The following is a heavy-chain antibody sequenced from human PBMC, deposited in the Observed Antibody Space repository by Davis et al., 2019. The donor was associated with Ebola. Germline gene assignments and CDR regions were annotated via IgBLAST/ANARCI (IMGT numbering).Heavy chain of an antibody. Sequence: MPSETLSLTCTVSGGSISSYYWSWIRQPPGKGLEWIGYIYYSGSTNYHPSLKSRVTISVDTSKNQFSLKLSSVTAADTAVYYCARDVPWELLPYYYYGMDVWGQGTTVTVSS. CDR2: IYYSGST. V-gene: IGHV4-59*12. D-gene: IGHD1-26*01. J-gene: IGHJ6*02. CDR1: GGSISSYY. CDR3: ARDVPWELLPYYYYGMDV.